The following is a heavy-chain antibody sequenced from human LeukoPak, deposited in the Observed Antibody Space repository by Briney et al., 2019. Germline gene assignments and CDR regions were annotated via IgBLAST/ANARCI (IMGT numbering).Heavy chain of an antibody. CDR3: ACGYRVYWYLDL. V-gene: IGHV4-59*01. Sequence: PSGTLSLTCTVSGGSISSYYWSWIRQPPGKGLEWIGYIYYSGSTNYNPSLKSRVTISVDTSKNQFSLKLSSVTAADTAVYYCACGYRVYWYLDLWGRGTLVTVSS. CDR1: GGSISSYY. CDR2: IYYSGST. J-gene: IGHJ2*01. D-gene: IGHD5-12*01.